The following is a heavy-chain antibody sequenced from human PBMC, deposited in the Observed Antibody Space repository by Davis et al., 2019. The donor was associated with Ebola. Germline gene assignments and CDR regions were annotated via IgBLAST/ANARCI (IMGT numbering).Heavy chain of an antibody. Sequence: AASVKVSCKASGDTFSSFAVSWVRLAPGRGLEWMGGIIPMFRSTNYAAKFLDRVTITADESTRTVYMELRSLRPEDTAVYFCARGRTGYYYDSSDSPTWFDPWGQGTQVTVSS. V-gene: IGHV1-69*13. J-gene: IGHJ5*02. CDR1: GDTFSSFA. CDR2: IIPMFRST. CDR3: ARGRTGYYYDSSDSPTWFDP. D-gene: IGHD3-22*01.